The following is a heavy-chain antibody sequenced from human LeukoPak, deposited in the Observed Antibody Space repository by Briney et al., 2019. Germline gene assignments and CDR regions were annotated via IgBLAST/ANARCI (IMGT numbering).Heavy chain of an antibody. J-gene: IGHJ5*02. CDR3: AFRTKTGYSSSWYLS. CDR1: GGSFSGYY. D-gene: IGHD6-13*01. CDR2: FIHSGST. V-gene: IGHV4-34*12. Sequence: SETLSLTCAVYGGSFSGYYWSWIRQPPGKGLEWIGEFIHSGSTNYNSSLKTRVTISVDTSKNQFSLRLSSVTAADTAVYYCAFRTKTGYSSSWYLSWGQGTLVTVSS.